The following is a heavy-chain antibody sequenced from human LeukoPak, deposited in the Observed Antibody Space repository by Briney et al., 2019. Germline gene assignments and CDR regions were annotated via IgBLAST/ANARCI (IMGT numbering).Heavy chain of an antibody. CDR2: IRYDGNNK. CDR3: AKIEGKYQLANVPDH. Sequence: PGGSLKLSCAASGFTFSTYGMHWVRQAPGKGLEWVAFIRYDGNNKYYADFVKGRFTISRDNSKNTLYLHMNSLRTEDTAVYYCAKIEGKYQLANVPDHWGQGTLVTVSS. V-gene: IGHV3-30*02. D-gene: IGHD2-2*01. J-gene: IGHJ4*02. CDR1: GFTFSTYG.